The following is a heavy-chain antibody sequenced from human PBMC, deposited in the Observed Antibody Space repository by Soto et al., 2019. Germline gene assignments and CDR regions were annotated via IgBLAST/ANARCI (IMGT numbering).Heavy chain of an antibody. D-gene: IGHD3-9*01. Sequence: ASVKVSCKASGYTFTGYYMHWVRQAPGQGLEWMGWINPNSGGTNYAQKFQGRVTMTRDTSISTAYMELSRLRSDDTAVYYCARGTLTGLYDILTGYSPSPYYFDYRGKGTLVTVSS. V-gene: IGHV1-2*02. CDR3: ARGTLTGLYDILTGYSPSPYYFDY. CDR2: INPNSGGT. J-gene: IGHJ4*02. CDR1: GYTFTGYY.